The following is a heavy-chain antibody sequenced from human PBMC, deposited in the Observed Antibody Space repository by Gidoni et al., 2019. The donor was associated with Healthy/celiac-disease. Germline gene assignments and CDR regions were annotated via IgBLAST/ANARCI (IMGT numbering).Heavy chain of an antibody. CDR1: GYSFTSYW. CDR2: IDPSDSYT. CDR3: ARHRTHYYDSSGQRYNWFDP. Sequence: EVQLVQSGAEVKKPGESLRISCKGSGYSFTSYWISWVRQMPGKGLEWMGRIDPSDSYTNYSPSFQGHVTISADKSISTAYLQWSSLKASDTAMYYCARHRTHYYDSSGQRYNWFDPWGQGTLVTVSS. D-gene: IGHD3-22*01. V-gene: IGHV5-10-1*03. J-gene: IGHJ5*02.